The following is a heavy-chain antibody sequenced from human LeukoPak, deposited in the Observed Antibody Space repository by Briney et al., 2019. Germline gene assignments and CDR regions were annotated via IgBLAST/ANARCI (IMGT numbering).Heavy chain of an antibody. CDR3: ARDRSHCGSGSSKTDY. Sequence: SETLSLTCAVSGYSISSGYYWGWIRQPPGKGLEWIGSIYHSGSTYYNPSLKSRVTISVDTSKNQFSLKLSSVTAADTAVYYCARDRSHCGSGSSKTDYWGQGTLVTVSS. CDR1: GYSISSGYY. CDR2: IYHSGST. D-gene: IGHD3-10*01. V-gene: IGHV4-38-2*02. J-gene: IGHJ4*02.